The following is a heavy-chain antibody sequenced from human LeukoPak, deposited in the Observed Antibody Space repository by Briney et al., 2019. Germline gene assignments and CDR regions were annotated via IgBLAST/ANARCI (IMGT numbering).Heavy chain of an antibody. CDR1: GFTFSSYA. CDR3: AKMNYDSSGYDY. Sequence: GGSLRLSCAASGFTFSSYAMSWVRQAPGKGLEWVSAISGSGGSTYYADSVKGRLTISRDNSKNTLYLQMNSLRAEDTAVYYCAKMNYDSSGYDYWGQGTLVTVSS. D-gene: IGHD3-22*01. CDR2: ISGSGGST. J-gene: IGHJ4*02. V-gene: IGHV3-23*01.